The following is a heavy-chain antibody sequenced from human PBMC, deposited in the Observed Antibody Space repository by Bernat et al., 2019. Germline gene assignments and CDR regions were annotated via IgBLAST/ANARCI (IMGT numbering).Heavy chain of an antibody. CDR1: GYSFTSYW. V-gene: IGHV5-51*01. J-gene: IGHJ4*02. CDR3: ARHGAYNFGTAGGFDY. CDR2: IYPGDSDT. D-gene: IGHD5-24*01. Sequence: EVQLVQSGAEVKKPGESLKISCQGSGYSFTSYWIGWVRQMPGKGLEWMGIIYPGDSDTTYSPSFQGQVTISADKSISTAYLQWIGLKASDTAMCYCARHGAYNFGTAGGFDYWGQGTLVTVSS.